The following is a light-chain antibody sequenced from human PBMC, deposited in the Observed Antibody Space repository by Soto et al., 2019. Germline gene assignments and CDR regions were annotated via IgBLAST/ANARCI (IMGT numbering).Light chain of an antibody. CDR3: SSYTSSSTRV. CDR2: EVS. Sequence: QSVLTQPPSVSGSPGQPITISCTGTSSDVGGYNYVSWYQQHPGKAPKLMIYEVSNRPSGVSNRFSGSKSGSTASLTISGLQAEDEDDYYCSSYTSSSTRVFGTGIRSPS. V-gene: IGLV2-14*01. CDR1: SSDVGGYNY. J-gene: IGLJ1*01.